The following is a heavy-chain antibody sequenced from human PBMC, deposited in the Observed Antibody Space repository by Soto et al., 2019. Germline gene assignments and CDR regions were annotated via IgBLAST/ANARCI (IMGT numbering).Heavy chain of an antibody. V-gene: IGHV3-48*01. J-gene: IGHJ4*02. D-gene: IGHD1-26*01. CDR2: ISSSSSTI. CDR1: GFTFSSSS. Sequence: EVQLVESGGGLVQPGGSLRLSCAASGFTFSSSSMNWVRQAPGKGLEWVSYISSSSSTIYYADSVKGRFTISRDNAKNSLYLQMNSLRAEDTAVYYCARDQQTYGAGQQLLPDYWGQGTIVTVSS. CDR3: ARDQQTYGAGQQLLPDY.